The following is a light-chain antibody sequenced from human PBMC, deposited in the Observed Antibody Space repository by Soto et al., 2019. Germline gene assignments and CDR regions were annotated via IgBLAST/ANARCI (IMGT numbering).Light chain of an antibody. CDR1: SSSIGAGYD. Sequence: QSVLTQPPSVSGAPGRRVTISCSGSSSSIGAGYDVHWYQQLPGTAPKLLIYGNSNRPSGVPDRFSGSKSGTSASLAITGLQAEHEADYYCQSYDSSLSAWVFGGGTKLTVL. V-gene: IGLV1-40*01. J-gene: IGLJ3*02. CDR2: GNS. CDR3: QSYDSSLSAWV.